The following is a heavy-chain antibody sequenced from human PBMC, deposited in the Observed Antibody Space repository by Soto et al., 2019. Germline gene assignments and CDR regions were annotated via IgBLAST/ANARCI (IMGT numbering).Heavy chain of an antibody. J-gene: IGHJ4*02. CDR2: ISSSSSYI. CDR1: GFTFSSYS. V-gene: IGHV3-21*04. Sequence: GGSLRLSCAASGFTFSSYSMNWVRQAPGNGLEWVSSISSSSSYIYYADSVKGRFTISRDNAKNSLYLQMNSLRAEDTAVYYCVKSFDYDILTGYTSYFDYWGQGTLVTVSS. D-gene: IGHD3-9*01. CDR3: VKSFDYDILTGYTSYFDY.